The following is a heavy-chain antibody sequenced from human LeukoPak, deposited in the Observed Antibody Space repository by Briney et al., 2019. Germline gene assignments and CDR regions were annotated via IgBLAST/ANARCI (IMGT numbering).Heavy chain of an antibody. CDR2: IYYSGST. CDR1: GGSISSYY. CDR3: ASWYSSGWYFDY. Sequence: ASETLSLTCTVSGGSISSYYWSWIRQPPGKGLEWIGYIYYSGSTNYNPSLKSRVTISVDTSKNQFSLKLSSVTAADTAVYYCASWYSSGWYFDYWGQGTLVTVSS. D-gene: IGHD6-19*01. V-gene: IGHV4-59*08. J-gene: IGHJ4*02.